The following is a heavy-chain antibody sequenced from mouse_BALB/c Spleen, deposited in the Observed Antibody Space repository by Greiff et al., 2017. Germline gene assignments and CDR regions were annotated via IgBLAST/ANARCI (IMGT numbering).Heavy chain of an antibody. Sequence: EVKLQESGPGLVKPSQSQSLTCTVTGYSITSDYAWNWIRQFPGNKLEWMGYISYSGSTSYNPSLKSRISITRDTSKNQFVLQLNSVTTEDTATYYCAIPYGNYGGFAYWGQGTLVTVSA. CDR1: GYSITSDYA. J-gene: IGHJ3*01. D-gene: IGHD2-1*01. CDR3: AIPYGNYGGFAY. CDR2: ISYSGST. V-gene: IGHV3-2*02.